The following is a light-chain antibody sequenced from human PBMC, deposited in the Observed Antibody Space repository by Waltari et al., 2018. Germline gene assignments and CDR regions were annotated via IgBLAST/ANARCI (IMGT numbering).Light chain of an antibody. J-gene: IGKJ2*01. Sequence: DIQLIQSPSTLSASVGDRVPIRCRASQDSRNWLAWYQQKPGEAPKLLIYDASTLNTGVPSRISGSGSGTDFTLTINGLQPDDFATYYCQQYDSYPYTFGQGTRLEI. CDR2: DAS. CDR1: QDSRNW. CDR3: QQYDSYPYT. V-gene: IGKV1-5*01.